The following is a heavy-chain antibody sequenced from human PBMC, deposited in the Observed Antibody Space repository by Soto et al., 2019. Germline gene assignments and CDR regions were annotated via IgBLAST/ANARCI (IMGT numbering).Heavy chain of an antibody. CDR1: GYTFTGYY. V-gene: IGHV1-2*04. J-gene: IGHJ3*02. Sequence: QVQLVQSGAEVKKPGASVKVSCKASGYTFTGYYMHWVRQAPGQGLEWMGWINPNSGGTNYAQKFQGWVTMTRDTSISTAYMELSRLRSDDTAVYYCARADGYCSGGSGQRTPTGDAFDIWGQGTMVTVSS. CDR3: ARADGYCSGGSGQRTPTGDAFDI. D-gene: IGHD2-15*01. CDR2: INPNSGGT.